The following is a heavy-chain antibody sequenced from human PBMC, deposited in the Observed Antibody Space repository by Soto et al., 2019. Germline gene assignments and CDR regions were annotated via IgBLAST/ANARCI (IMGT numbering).Heavy chain of an antibody. J-gene: IGHJ4*02. Sequence: EVQLLESGGGLGQPGGSLRLSCAASGFSFSSYAMSWVRQAPGKGLEWVSGISDSGGNTYYADSVKGRFTISRDNTKNPLYLQMNRLRAEDTAVYYCAKDAYNSGWYYFDYWGQATLVTVSS. CDR2: ISDSGGNT. D-gene: IGHD6-19*01. CDR1: GFSFSSYA. CDR3: AKDAYNSGWYYFDY. V-gene: IGHV3-23*01.